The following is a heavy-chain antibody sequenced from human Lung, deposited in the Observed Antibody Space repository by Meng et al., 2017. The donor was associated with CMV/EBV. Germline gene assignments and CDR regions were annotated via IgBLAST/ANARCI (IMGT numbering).Heavy chain of an antibody. CDR2: IYYSGST. J-gene: IGHJ6*02. D-gene: IGHD2-2*01. CDR1: GHPITTYY. Sequence: SXTXSLXCIVSGHPITTYYWSWIRQPPGKGLEWIGYIYYSGSTNYNPSLRSRVSISVDTSKNQFSLELSSVTAADTAIYYCARDRAAIGYYYYVMDVWGHGTTVTVSS. CDR3: ARDRAAIGYYYYVMDV. V-gene: IGHV4-59*01.